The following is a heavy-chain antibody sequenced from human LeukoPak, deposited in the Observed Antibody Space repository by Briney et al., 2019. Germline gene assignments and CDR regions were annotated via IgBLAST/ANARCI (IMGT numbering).Heavy chain of an antibody. CDR2: INSDGSSI. CDR3: AREGRVSGYDFDC. V-gene: IGHV3-74*03. Sequence: GGSLRLSCAASGFTFSSYWMHWVRQAPGKGLVWVSRINSDGSSITYADSVKGRFTISRDNAKNTLLLQMNSLRVEDTAVYYCAREGRVSGYDFDCWGQGTLVTVSS. CDR1: GFTFSSYW. J-gene: IGHJ4*02. D-gene: IGHD5-12*01.